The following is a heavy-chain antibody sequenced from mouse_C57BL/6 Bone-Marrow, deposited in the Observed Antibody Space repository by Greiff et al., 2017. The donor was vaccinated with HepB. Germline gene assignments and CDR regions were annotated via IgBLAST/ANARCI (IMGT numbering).Heavy chain of an antibody. D-gene: IGHD2-3*01. J-gene: IGHJ4*01. CDR3: ARWWLLGAMDY. Sequence: VQLQQPGAELVKPGASVKLSCKASGYTFTSYWMHWVKQRPGQGLEWIGMIHPNSGSTNYNEKFKSKATLTVDKSSSTAYMQLSSLTSEDSAIYYCARWWLLGAMDYWGQGTSVTVSS. V-gene: IGHV1-64*01. CDR2: IHPNSGST. CDR1: GYTFTSYW.